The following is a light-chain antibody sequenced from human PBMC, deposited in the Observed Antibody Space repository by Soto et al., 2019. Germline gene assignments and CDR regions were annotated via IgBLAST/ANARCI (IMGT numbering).Light chain of an antibody. J-gene: IGKJ1*01. V-gene: IGKV3-20*01. Sequence: EIVLTQSPGTLSLSVGERAALPCTASQNIPNNYLVWYQQKPGQTPTVLIYGASNRATGIPDRFSGSGSGTDFTLTISRLDPEDFAVYYCQRYDASPTFGQGTKV. CDR2: GAS. CDR1: QNIPNNY. CDR3: QRYDASPT.